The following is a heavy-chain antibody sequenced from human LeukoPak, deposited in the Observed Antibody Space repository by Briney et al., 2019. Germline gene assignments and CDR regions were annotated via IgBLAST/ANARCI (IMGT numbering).Heavy chain of an antibody. J-gene: IGHJ4*02. Sequence: PSETLSLTCTVSGGSIGSYYWSWIRQPPGKGLEWIGYIYYSGSTNYNPSLKSRVTISIDTSKNQFSLKLSSVTAADTAVYYCARGESYSSSWTDFDYWGLGTLVTVSS. D-gene: IGHD6-13*01. CDR1: GGSIGSYY. CDR2: IYYSGST. CDR3: ARGESYSSSWTDFDY. V-gene: IGHV4-59*01.